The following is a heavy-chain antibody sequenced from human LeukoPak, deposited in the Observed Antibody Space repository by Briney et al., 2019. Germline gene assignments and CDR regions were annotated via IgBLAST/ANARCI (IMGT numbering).Heavy chain of an antibody. Sequence: SETLSLTCAVYGGSFSGYYWSWIRQPPGKGLEWIGEINHSGSTNYNPSLKSRVTISVDTSKNQFSLKLSSVTAADTAVYYCARGGWDYYDSSGAPYHFDYWGQGTLVTVSS. V-gene: IGHV4-34*01. CDR1: GGSFSGYY. J-gene: IGHJ4*02. CDR2: INHSGST. CDR3: ARGGWDYYDSSGAPYHFDY. D-gene: IGHD3-22*01.